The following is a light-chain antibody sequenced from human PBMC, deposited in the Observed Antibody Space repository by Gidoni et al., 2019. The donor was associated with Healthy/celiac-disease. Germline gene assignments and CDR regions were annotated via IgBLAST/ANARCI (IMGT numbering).Light chain of an antibody. CDR1: QDISNY. V-gene: IGKV1-33*01. CDR2: DAS. J-gene: IGKJ3*01. Sequence: DIQMTQSPSSLSASVGDRVTITCQASQDISNYLNWYQQKPGKAPKLLIYDASNLETGVPSRFSGRGSGTDFTFTISSLQPEDIATYYCQQYDNLPRVTFGPGTKVDIK. CDR3: QQYDNLPRVT.